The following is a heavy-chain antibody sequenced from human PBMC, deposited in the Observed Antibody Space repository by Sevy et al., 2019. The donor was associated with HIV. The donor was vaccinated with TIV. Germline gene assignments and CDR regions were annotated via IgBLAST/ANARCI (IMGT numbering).Heavy chain of an antibody. V-gene: IGHV1-69*06. D-gene: IGHD2-2*01. CDR2: IIPIFGTT. J-gene: IGHJ3*02. Sequence: ASVKVSYKASGGTFSSYAISWVRQAPGQGLEWMGGIIPIFGTTNYAQKFQGRVTITADKSTSTAYMELSSLRSEDTAVYYCARGGGYCSSTSCYDAFDIWGQGTMVTVSS. CDR3: ARGGGYCSSTSCYDAFDI. CDR1: GGTFSSYA.